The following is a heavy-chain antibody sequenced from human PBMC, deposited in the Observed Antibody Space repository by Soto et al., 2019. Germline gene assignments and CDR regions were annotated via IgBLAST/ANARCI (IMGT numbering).Heavy chain of an antibody. Sequence: PSDTLALTCTDLGAAVNIDTYLLVWLRQPPGQGMEQVASIYFSGSTNYNPSLKSRVTISLDTSKNQFSLSLASVTAADTAVYYCARQRYCSRRTCSSTLFTYYFDYWGQGTLVTAPQ. V-gene: IGHV4-39*01. J-gene: IGHJ4*02. CDR2: IYFSGST. CDR3: ARQRYCSRRTCSSTLFTYYFDY. CDR1: GAAVNIDTYL. D-gene: IGHD2-15*01.